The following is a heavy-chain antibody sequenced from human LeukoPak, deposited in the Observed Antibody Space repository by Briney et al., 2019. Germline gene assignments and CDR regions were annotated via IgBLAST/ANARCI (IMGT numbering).Heavy chain of an antibody. J-gene: IGHJ4*02. CDR3: ARGPNTHYYGSGSYVY. V-gene: IGHV4-34*01. D-gene: IGHD3-10*01. Sequence: SETLSLTCAVYGGSCSGYYWSWIRQPPGKGLERIGEINHSGSTNYNPSLKSRVTISVDTSKNQFSLKLSSVTAADTAVYYCARGPNTHYYGSGSYVYWGQGTLVTVSS. CDR2: INHSGST. CDR1: GGSCSGYY.